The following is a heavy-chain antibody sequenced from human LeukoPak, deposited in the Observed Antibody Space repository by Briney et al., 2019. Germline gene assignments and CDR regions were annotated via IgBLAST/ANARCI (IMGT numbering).Heavy chain of an antibody. CDR3: AKADYYDSNTYRAQFFQH. D-gene: IGHD3-22*01. J-gene: IGHJ1*01. CDR1: GFTFSSYA. Sequence: GGSLRLSCAASGFTFSSYAMTWVRQAPGKGLEWISTINDNGGYTYYGDSVKGRFTISRDNSKNTLYLQMNSLRAEDTAVYYCAKADYYDSNTYRAQFFQHWGQGTLVTVSS. V-gene: IGHV3-23*01. CDR2: INDNGGYT.